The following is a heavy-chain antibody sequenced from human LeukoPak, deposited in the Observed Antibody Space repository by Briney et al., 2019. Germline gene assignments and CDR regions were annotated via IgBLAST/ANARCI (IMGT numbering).Heavy chain of an antibody. D-gene: IGHD4-17*01. CDR1: GGSISSYY. J-gene: IGHJ3*02. CDR2: IFYSGST. V-gene: IGHV4-59*01. CDR3: AKYGDAGAFDI. Sequence: SETLSLTCTVSGGSISSYYWSWIRQPPGKGLEWIGYIFYSGSTNYNPSLKSRVTISVDPSKNQFSLKLSSVTAADTAVYYCAKYGDAGAFDIWGQGTMVTVSS.